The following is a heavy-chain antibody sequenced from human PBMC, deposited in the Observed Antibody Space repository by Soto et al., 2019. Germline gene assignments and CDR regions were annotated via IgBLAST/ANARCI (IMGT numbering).Heavy chain of an antibody. J-gene: IGHJ6*03. V-gene: IGHV1-18*01. CDR3: GRDYGDPWNYYYYMDV. CDR2: ISAYNGNT. Sequence: ASVKVSCKASGYTFTSYGISWVRQAPGQGLEWTGWISAYNGNTNYAQKLQGRVTMTTDTSTSTAYMELRSLRSDDTAVYYCGRDYGDPWNYYYYMDVWGKGTTVTVSS. D-gene: IGHD4-17*01. CDR1: GYTFTSYG.